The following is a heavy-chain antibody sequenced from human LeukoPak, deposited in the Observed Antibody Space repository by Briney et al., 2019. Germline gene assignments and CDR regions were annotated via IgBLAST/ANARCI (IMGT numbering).Heavy chain of an antibody. J-gene: IGHJ6*04. Sequence: SETLSLTCAVYGGSFSGYYWSWIRQPPGKGLEWIGEINHSGSTNYNPSLKSRVTISVDTSKNQFSLKLSSMTAADTAVYYCARAAVAATRHSPGRYYYYGMDVWGKGTTVTVSS. CDR2: INHSGST. CDR1: GGSFSGYY. D-gene: IGHD2-15*01. CDR3: ARAAVAATRHSPGRYYYYGMDV. V-gene: IGHV4-34*01.